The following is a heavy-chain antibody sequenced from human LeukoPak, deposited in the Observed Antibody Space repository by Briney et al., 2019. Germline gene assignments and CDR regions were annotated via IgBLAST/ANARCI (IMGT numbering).Heavy chain of an antibody. Sequence: GGSLRLSCAASGFTFSSYSMNWVRQAPGKGLEWVSSISSSSSYIYYADSVKGRFTISRDNAKNSLYLQMNSLRAEDTAVYYCATAQDMVRRDYYYGMDVWGQGTTVTVSS. CDR1: GFTFSSYS. V-gene: IGHV3-21*01. J-gene: IGHJ6*02. CDR3: ATAQDMVRRDYYYGMDV. D-gene: IGHD3-10*01. CDR2: ISSSSSYI.